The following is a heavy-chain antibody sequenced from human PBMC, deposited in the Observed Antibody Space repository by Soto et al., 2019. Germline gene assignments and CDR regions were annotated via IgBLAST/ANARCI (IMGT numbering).Heavy chain of an antibody. D-gene: IGHD6-19*01. CDR2: IYYSGNT. Sequence: SETLSLTCTVSGGSISSYYWSWIRQPPGKGLEWIGYIYYSGNTNYNPSLKSRLTISADTSKNQFSLKLSSVTAADTALYYCARTYTSITVAGAFDSWGQGTLVTVSS. CDR3: ARTYTSITVAGAFDS. CDR1: GGSISSYY. V-gene: IGHV4-59*08. J-gene: IGHJ4*02.